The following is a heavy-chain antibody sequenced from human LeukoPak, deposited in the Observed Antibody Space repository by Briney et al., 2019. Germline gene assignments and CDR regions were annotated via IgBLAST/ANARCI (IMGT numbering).Heavy chain of an antibody. CDR1: GFIVSGNH. CDR3: ATGAGPLKYYYYMDV. V-gene: IGHV3-66*01. J-gene: IGHJ6*03. CDR2: IYDTGSK. D-gene: IGHD7-27*01. Sequence: RPGGSLRLSCAASGFIVSGNHMTWVRQAPGKGLEWVSVIYDTGSKYYADSVKGRFTISRDNDKNTLFLQMNSLRADDTAVYYCATGAGPLKYYYYMDVWGTGAAVTISS.